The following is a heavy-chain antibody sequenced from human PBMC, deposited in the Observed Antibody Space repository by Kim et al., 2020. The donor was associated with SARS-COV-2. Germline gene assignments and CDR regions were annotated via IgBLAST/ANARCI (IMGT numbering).Heavy chain of an antibody. D-gene: IGHD2-21*02. CDR3: ARDKHIVVVTAYDAFDI. J-gene: IGHJ3*02. CDR1: GFTFSDYY. CDR2: ISSSGSTI. Sequence: GGSLRLFCAASGFTFSDYYMSWIRQAPGKGLEWVSYISSSGSTIYYADSVKGRFTISRDNAKNSLYLQMNSLRAEDTAVYYCARDKHIVVVTAYDAFDIWGQGTMVTVSS. V-gene: IGHV3-11*01.